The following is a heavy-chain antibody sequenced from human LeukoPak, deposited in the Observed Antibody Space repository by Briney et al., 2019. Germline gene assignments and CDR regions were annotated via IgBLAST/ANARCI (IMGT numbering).Heavy chain of an antibody. V-gene: IGHV3-23*01. CDR1: GFTFSNHS. CDR2: ISGSGGSA. CDR3: AKGAYVGGSSGYYPI. Sequence: PGGSLRLSCAGSGFTFSNHSMSWVRQAPGKGLEWLSSISGSGGSAYYADSVKGRFTISRDNSKNTLYLQMNSLRAEDTAVYYCAKGAYVGGSSGYYPIWGQGTMVTVSS. J-gene: IGHJ3*01. D-gene: IGHD3-22*01.